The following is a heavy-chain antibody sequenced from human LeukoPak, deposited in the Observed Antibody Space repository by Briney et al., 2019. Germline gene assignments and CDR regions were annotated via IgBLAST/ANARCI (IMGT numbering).Heavy chain of an antibody. CDR3: TRGLRYADY. Sequence: TGGSLRLSCAASGFTFSGYWMHWVRQAPGKGLVWVSRINIDGGNTNYADSVKGRFTISRDNAKDTLYLQMNSLRAEDTAVYYCTRGLRYADYWGQGTLVTVSS. D-gene: IGHD2-2*01. J-gene: IGHJ4*02. CDR1: GFTFSGYW. V-gene: IGHV3-74*01. CDR2: INIDGGNT.